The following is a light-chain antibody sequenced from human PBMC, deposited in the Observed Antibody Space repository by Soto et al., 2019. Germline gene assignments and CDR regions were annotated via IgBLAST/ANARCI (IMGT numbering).Light chain of an antibody. Sequence: VLTQPPSASGTPGQRVTISCSGGSSNIGTNAVNWYQQLPGTAPKLLIHNNNQRPSGVPDRFSGSKSGTSASLAISGLQSEDEADYYCAAWDDSLNGYVLGTGTKVTVL. J-gene: IGLJ1*01. CDR3: AAWDDSLNGYV. V-gene: IGLV1-44*01. CDR1: SSNIGTNA. CDR2: NNN.